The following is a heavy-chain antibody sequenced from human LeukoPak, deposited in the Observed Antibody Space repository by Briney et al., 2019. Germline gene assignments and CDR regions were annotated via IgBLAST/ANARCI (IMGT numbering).Heavy chain of an antibody. CDR3: ARDRGDGYNRAYYYYYYYMDV. J-gene: IGHJ6*03. Sequence: SETLSLTCTVSGGSISSYYWSWIRQPPGKGLEWIGYIYYSGSTNYNPPLKSRVTISVDTSKNQFSLKLSSVTAADTAVYYCARDRGDGYNRAYYYYYYYMDVWGKGTTVTVSS. CDR2: IYYSGST. D-gene: IGHD5-24*01. V-gene: IGHV4-59*01. CDR1: GGSISSYY.